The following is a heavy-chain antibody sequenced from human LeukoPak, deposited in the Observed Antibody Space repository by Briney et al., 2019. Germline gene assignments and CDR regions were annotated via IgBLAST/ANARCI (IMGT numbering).Heavy chain of an antibody. CDR2: ISSSSSYI. J-gene: IGHJ3*02. D-gene: IGHD2-21*01. CDR1: GFTFSSYS. V-gene: IGHV3-21*01. CDR3: ARPLLSSDSFDI. Sequence: GGSLRLSCAASGFTFSSYSMNWVRQAPGKGLEWVSSISSSSSYIYYADSVKGRFTISRDNAKNSLYLQMNSLRAGDTAVYYCARPLLSSDSFDIWGQGTMVTVSS.